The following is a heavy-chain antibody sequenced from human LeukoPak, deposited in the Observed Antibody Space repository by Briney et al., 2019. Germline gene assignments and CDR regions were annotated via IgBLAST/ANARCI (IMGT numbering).Heavy chain of an antibody. Sequence: SETLSLTCTVSAGSISSSSYYWGWIRQPPGKGLEWIGSIYYSGSTYYNPSLKSRVTISVDTSKNQFSLKLSSVTAADTAVYYCARYSSWYIGESDYWGQGTLVTVSS. CDR3: ARYSSWYIGESDY. CDR2: IYYSGST. D-gene: IGHD6-13*01. V-gene: IGHV4-39*07. CDR1: AGSISSSSYY. J-gene: IGHJ4*02.